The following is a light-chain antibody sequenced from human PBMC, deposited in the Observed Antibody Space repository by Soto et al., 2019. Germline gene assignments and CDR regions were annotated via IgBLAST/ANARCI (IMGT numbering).Light chain of an antibody. CDR1: SGDIGAYNF. CDR3: TSWTTSTTMI. J-gene: IGLJ2*01. Sequence: QSVLTQPASVSGSPGQSITTSCTGTSGDIGAYNFVSWYQQHPGKAPKLMLYDVNIRPSGVSNRFSGSKSGNTASLTISGLQAEDEADYYCTSWTTSTTMIFGGGTKVTVL. V-gene: IGLV2-14*03. CDR2: DVN.